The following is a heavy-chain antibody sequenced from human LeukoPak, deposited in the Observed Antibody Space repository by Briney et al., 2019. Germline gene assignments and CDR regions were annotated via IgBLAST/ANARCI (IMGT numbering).Heavy chain of an antibody. J-gene: IGHJ4*02. V-gene: IGHV3-30-3*01. CDR3: ARDRYGGYYYFDY. D-gene: IGHD5-12*01. CDR2: ISYDGSNK. Sequence: GRSLRLSYAASGFTFSSYAMHWVRQAPGKGLGWVAVISYDGSNKYYADSVKGRFTISRDNSKNTLYLQMNSLRAEDTAVYYCARDRYGGYYYFDYWGQGTLVTVSS. CDR1: GFTFSSYA.